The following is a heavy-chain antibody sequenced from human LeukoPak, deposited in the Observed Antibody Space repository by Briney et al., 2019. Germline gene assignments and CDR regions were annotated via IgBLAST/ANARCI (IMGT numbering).Heavy chain of an antibody. CDR3: ARDRGGSGSYWFDP. V-gene: IGHV3-23*01. D-gene: IGHD3-10*01. CDR2: IGNSGTST. J-gene: IGHJ5*02. Sequence: GGSLRLSCAASGITFGISAMSWVRQAPGEGLEWVSTIGNSGTSTYYADSVKGRFTISRENAKNSLYLQMNSLRAGDTAVYYCARDRGGSGSYWFDPWGQGTLVTVSS. CDR1: GITFGISA.